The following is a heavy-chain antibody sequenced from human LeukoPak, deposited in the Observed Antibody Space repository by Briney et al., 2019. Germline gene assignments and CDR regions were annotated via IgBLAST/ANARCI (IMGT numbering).Heavy chain of an antibody. V-gene: IGHV3-23*01. J-gene: IGHJ4*02. CDR1: GFTFSSYG. D-gene: IGHD3-22*01. CDR2: ISGSGGST. CDR3: AKDSTYGRYYYDSSGLIHY. Sequence: GGSLRLSCAASGFTFSSYGMSWVRQTPGKGLEWVSAISGSGGSTYYADSVKGRFTISRDNSKNTLYLQMNSLRVEDTANYYCAKDSTYGRYYYDSSGLIHYWGQGTLVTVSS.